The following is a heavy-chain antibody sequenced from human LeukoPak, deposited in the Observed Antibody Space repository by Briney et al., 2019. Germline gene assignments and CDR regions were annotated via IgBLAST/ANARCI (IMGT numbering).Heavy chain of an antibody. J-gene: IGHJ5*02. CDR3: ARDPQDKDWLDP. CDR1: GYTFTSYD. CDR2: MNPNSGNT. Sequence: GASVKVSCKASGYTFTSYDINWVRQATGQGLEWMGWMNPNSGNTGYAQKFQGRVTMTRNTSISTAHMELSSLRSEDTAVYYCARDPQDKDWLDPWGQGTLVTVSS. V-gene: IGHV1-8*01.